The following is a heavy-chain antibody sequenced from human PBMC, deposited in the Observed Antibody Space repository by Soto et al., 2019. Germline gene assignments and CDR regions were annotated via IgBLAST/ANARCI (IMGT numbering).Heavy chain of an antibody. J-gene: IGHJ6*02. D-gene: IGHD6-6*01. CDR1: GFNFNNAR. CDR3: TTSYYAARPGMDV. Sequence: GGSLRLSCAASGFNFNNARMNWVRQAPGKGLEWVGRIRSRTDGGTTDYAAPVKGRFTISRDDSKNTLYLQINSLKTEDTAVYFCTTSYYAARPGMDVWGQGTTVTVSS. CDR2: IRSRTDGGTT. V-gene: IGHV3-15*07.